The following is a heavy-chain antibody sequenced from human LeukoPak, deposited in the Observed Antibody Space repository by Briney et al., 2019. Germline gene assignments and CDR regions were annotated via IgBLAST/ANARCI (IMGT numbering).Heavy chain of an antibody. Sequence: PGRSLRLSCAASGFTFSSYGMHWVRQAPGKGLEWVAVISYDGSNKYYADSVKGRFTISRDNSKNTLYLQMNSLRAEDTAVYYCARANSGSYYGVFDYWGQGTLVTVSS. CDR2: ISYDGSNK. D-gene: IGHD1-26*01. J-gene: IGHJ4*02. CDR3: ARANSGSYYGVFDY. V-gene: IGHV3-30*03. CDR1: GFTFSSYG.